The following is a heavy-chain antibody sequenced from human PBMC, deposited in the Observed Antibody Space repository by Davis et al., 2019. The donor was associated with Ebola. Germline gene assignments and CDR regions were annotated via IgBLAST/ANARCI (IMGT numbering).Heavy chain of an antibody. CDR2: IILIFDTP. CDR3: ARDFDGGNYYFDY. Sequence: SVKVSCKTSGGSFSSHPISWVRQAPRQGLEWMGGIILIFDTPHYAQKFQGRITITSDASTSTAYMELSSVRSEDTATYFCARDFDGGNYYFDYWGPGTPVTVSS. D-gene: IGHD3-9*01. V-gene: IGHV1-69*13. J-gene: IGHJ4*02. CDR1: GGSFSSHP.